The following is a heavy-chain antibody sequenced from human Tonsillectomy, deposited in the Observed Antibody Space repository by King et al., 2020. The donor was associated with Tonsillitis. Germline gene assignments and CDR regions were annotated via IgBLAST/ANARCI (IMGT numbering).Heavy chain of an antibody. Sequence: VQLQQWGAGLLKPSETLSLTCAVYGGSFSGYYWSWIRQPPGKGLEWIGEINHSGSTNYNPSLKSRVTISVDTSKNQFSLKLSSVTAADTAVYYCARRRAHSSSRYGFDYWGQGTLVTVSS. CDR3: ARRRAHSSSRYGFDY. D-gene: IGHD6-13*01. CDR1: GGSFSGYY. CDR2: INHSGST. V-gene: IGHV4-34*01. J-gene: IGHJ4*02.